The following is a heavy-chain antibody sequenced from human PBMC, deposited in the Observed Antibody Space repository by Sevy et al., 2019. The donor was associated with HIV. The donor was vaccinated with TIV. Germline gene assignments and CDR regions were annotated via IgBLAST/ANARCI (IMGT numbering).Heavy chain of an antibody. CDR3: ARGPKPLRSDYGDYRGVGYYFDS. D-gene: IGHD4-17*01. CDR2: IDHSGRS. V-gene: IGHV4-34*01. CDR1: GESFSNYY. J-gene: IGHJ4*02. Sequence: SENLSLTCAVYGESFSNYYWSWIRLSPGKGLESIGEIDHSGRSDYNPSIKSRVTMSVDTSKNQFSLKLTSVTAADTAVYYCARGPKPLRSDYGDYRGVGYYFDSWGQGTLVTVSS.